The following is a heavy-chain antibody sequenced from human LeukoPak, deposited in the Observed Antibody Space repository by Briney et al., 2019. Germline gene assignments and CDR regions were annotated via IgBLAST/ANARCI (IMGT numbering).Heavy chain of an antibody. CDR1: GGSITSHY. Sequence: SETLSLTCTVFGGSITSHYWTWIRQPPGKGLEWIGCIYYSGSTNYNPSLKSRVTISIDTSKNQISLKLSSVTAADTAVYYCARGRISSSYWGQGTLVTVSS. J-gene: IGHJ4*02. V-gene: IGHV4-59*11. CDR2: IYYSGST. D-gene: IGHD6-13*01. CDR3: ARGRISSSY.